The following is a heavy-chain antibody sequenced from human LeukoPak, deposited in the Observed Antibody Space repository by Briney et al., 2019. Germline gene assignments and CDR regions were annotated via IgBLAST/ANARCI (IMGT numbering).Heavy chain of an antibody. CDR2: INHSGST. V-gene: IGHV4-34*01. CDR1: GGSFSGYY. D-gene: IGHD3-9*01. Sequence: SETLSLTCAVSGGSFSGYYWSWIRQPPGKGLEWVGEINHSGSTNYNPSLKRRVTISVDTSKNQFSLKLSSVTAADTAVYYCARATSYYDILTVYRELHNWGQGTMVTVSS. J-gene: IGHJ3*01. CDR3: ARATSYYDILTVYRELHN.